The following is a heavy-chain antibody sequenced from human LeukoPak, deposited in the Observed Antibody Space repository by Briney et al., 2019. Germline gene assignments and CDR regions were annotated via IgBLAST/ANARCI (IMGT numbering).Heavy chain of an antibody. CDR3: ARDSVGAGNDGAFDI. D-gene: IGHD1-26*01. CDR1: GGSISSYY. CDR2: IYYSGST. V-gene: IGHV4-59*01. Sequence: SETLSLTCTVSGGSISSYYWSWIRQPPGKGLEWIGYIYYSGSTNYNPSLKSRVTISVDTSKNQFPLKLSSVTAADTAVYYCARDSVGAGNDGAFDIWGQGTMVTVSS. J-gene: IGHJ3*02.